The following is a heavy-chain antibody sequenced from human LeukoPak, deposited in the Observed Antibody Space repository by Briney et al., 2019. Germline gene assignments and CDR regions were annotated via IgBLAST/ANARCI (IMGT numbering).Heavy chain of an antibody. J-gene: IGHJ4*02. D-gene: IGHD3-9*01. V-gene: IGHV3-23*01. CDR2: ISGGGGST. CDR1: GFSLCHFS. CDR3: AKADYDILTGFDY. Sequence: GGGPRVSCAAPGFSLCHFSMSWGRPAPGEGAGLILGISGGGGSTYYADSVKGRFTISRDNSKNTLYLQMNSLRAEDTAVYYCAKADYDILTGFDYWGQGTLVTVSS.